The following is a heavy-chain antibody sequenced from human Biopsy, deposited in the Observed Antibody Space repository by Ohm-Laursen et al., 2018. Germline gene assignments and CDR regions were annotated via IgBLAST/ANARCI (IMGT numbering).Heavy chain of an antibody. CDR3: ATKLTGYFHH. Sequence: AASVNVSCKASGYSFTSYYMHWVRQAPGQGLEWLGGNIPILGTGNYAQKFQDRVTVAADTSTSTATMELRSLRSDDTAVYYCATKLTGYFHHWGQGTLVIVSS. J-gene: IGHJ1*01. CDR2: NIPILGTG. V-gene: IGHV1-69*06. D-gene: IGHD3-9*01. CDR1: GYSFTSYY.